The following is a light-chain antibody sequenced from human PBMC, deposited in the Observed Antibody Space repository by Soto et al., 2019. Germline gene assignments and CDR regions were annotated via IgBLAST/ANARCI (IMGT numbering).Light chain of an antibody. V-gene: IGKV3-20*01. CDR2: GAS. CDR3: QQYGTSPLT. Sequence: DMVMTQSPATLSVAPVGRGTLSCRASQGVSRKLAWYQQKPGQAPRLLIYGASNRATGIPDRFTGTGSGTDFTLTISRLEPEDFAVYYCQQYGTSPLTFGGGTKVDIK. J-gene: IGKJ4*01. CDR1: QGVSRK.